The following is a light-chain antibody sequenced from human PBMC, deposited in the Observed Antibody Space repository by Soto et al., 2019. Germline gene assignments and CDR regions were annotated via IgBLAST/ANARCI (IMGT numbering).Light chain of an antibody. Sequence: EIVMTQSPATLSVSPGERATLSCRASQSVRSNLAWYQLKPGQAARLLIIGASTRATAIPARFSGSGSGTEFTLTISSLQSEDCAVYYCQQYQDWPPLTFGGGTKVEIK. V-gene: IGKV3-15*01. J-gene: IGKJ4*01. CDR1: QSVRSN. CDR2: GAS. CDR3: QQYQDWPPLT.